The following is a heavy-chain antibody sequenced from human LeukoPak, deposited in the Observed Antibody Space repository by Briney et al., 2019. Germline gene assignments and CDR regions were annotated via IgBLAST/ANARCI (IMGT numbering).Heavy chain of an antibody. CDR1: GVSVSRSSDY. Sequence: SETLSLTCTVSGVSVSRSSDYWGWIRQPPGKGPEYIGSIYYRGSTYYNPSLKSRVTISVDTSKNQFSLKLTSVTAADTAVYYCARLQYYYGMDVWGQGTTVTVSS. CDR2: IYYRGST. CDR3: ARLQYYYGMDV. J-gene: IGHJ6*02. V-gene: IGHV4-39*01.